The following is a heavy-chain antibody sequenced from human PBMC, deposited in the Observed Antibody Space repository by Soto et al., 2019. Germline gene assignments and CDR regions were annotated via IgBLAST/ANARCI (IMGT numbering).Heavy chain of an antibody. D-gene: IGHD2-2*01. CDR1: A. CDR3: VKIGTTSRNFFDY. CDR2: ISGNGKNT. Sequence: ALHWVRQAPGKGLEYVSAISGNGKNTYYADSVKGRFIISRDNSKNTLYLQMSSLRAEDTALYYCVKIGTTSRNFFDYWGQGT. V-gene: IGHV3-64D*06. J-gene: IGHJ4*02.